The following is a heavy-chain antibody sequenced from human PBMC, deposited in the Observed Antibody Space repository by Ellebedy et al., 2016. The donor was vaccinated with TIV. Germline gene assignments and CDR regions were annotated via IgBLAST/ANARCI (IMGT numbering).Heavy chain of an antibody. J-gene: IGHJ4*02. Sequence: GESLKISCAASGFSFSPYAMAWVRQAPGKGLEWLSAIGSRSEYKFYTDSVKGRFTITRDNSKNTLWLQMYSLRDEDTAVYYCAKELVSRDSLSFDYWGLGTLVTVTS. D-gene: IGHD3-9*01. V-gene: IGHV3-23*01. CDR1: GFSFSPYA. CDR2: IGSRSEYK. CDR3: AKELVSRDSLSFDY.